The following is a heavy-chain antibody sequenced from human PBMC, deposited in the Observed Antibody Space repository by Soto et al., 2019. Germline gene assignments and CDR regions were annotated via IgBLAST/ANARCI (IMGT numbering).Heavy chain of an antibody. Sequence: ASVKVSCKSSGYTFIGFSLHWVRQAPGQGLEWMGWINPKNGDAYYAQKFQGRVTMTRDASINTVYMELNSLKSDDTAVYYCSKGRWTVGHCSGGSCYDGMDVWGQGTTVTVSS. CDR1: GYTFIGFS. D-gene: IGHD2-15*01. CDR3: SKGRWTVGHCSGGSCYDGMDV. J-gene: IGHJ6*02. V-gene: IGHV1-2*02. CDR2: INPKNGDA.